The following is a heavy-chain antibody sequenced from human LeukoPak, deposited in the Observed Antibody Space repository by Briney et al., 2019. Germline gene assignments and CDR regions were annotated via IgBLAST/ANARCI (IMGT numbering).Heavy chain of an antibody. CDR3: ARGILFSYPRTAFDI. D-gene: IGHD1-26*01. Sequence: ASETLSLTCTVSGGSISSGGYYWSWIRQHPGKGLEWIGYIYYSGSTYYNPSLKSRVTISVDTSKNQFSLKLSSVSAADTAVYYCARGILFSYPRTAFDIWGQGTMVTVSS. CDR2: IYYSGST. V-gene: IGHV4-31*03. J-gene: IGHJ3*02. CDR1: GGSISSGGYY.